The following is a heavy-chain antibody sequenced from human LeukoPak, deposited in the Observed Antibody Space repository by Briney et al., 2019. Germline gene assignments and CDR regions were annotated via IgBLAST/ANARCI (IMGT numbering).Heavy chain of an antibody. Sequence: GGSLRLSCAASGFTVSSNYMNWVRQAPGEGLEWVSVIYSGGSTNYADSVQGRFTISRDNSKNTLYLQMNSLRAEDTAVYYWAAYSYGDYWGQGALVTVSS. D-gene: IGHD5-18*01. V-gene: IGHV3-66*01. CDR1: GFTVSSNY. CDR3: AAYSYGDY. CDR2: IYSGGST. J-gene: IGHJ4*02.